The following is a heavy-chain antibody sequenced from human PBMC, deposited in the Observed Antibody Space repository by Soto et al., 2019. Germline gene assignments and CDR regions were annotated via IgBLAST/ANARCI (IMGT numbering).Heavy chain of an antibody. Sequence: SETLSLTCTVSAGSISSYYWSWIRQPPGKGLELIGYIYYSGSTNYNPSLKSRVTISVDTSKNQFSLKLSSVTAADTAVYYCARLGAQEIDPWGQGTLVTVSS. CDR2: IYYSGST. D-gene: IGHD3-16*01. CDR3: ARLGAQEIDP. J-gene: IGHJ5*02. V-gene: IGHV4-59*08. CDR1: AGSISSYY.